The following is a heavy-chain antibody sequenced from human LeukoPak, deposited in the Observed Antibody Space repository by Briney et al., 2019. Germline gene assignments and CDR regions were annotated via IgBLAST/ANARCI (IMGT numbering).Heavy chain of an antibody. CDR1: GFTFSSYA. D-gene: IGHD3-10*01. Sequence: PGGSLRLSCAASGFTFSSYAMSWVRQAPGKGLEWVSAIGGSGGSTYYADSVKGRFTISRDNSKNTLYLQMNSLRAEDTAVYYCARDRGTMVRGVMVAYYYYGMDVWGQGTTVTVSS. CDR3: ARDRGTMVRGVMVAYYYYGMDV. CDR2: IGGSGGST. J-gene: IGHJ6*02. V-gene: IGHV3-23*01.